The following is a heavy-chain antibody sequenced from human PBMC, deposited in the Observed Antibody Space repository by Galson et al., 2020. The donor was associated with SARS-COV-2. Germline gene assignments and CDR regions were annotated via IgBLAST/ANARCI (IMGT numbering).Heavy chain of an antibody. CDR2: IYYTGIT. V-gene: IGHV4-59*08. CDR1: GGSISRYF. D-gene: IGHD3-22*01. J-gene: IGHJ4*02. CDR3: AGVTNYYDSRRFPKRWVDR. Sequence: SETLSLTCTVPGGSISRYFWSWIRQSPGKGLEWMGDIYYTGITNYNPSLKGRVTISIDTSKYQFSLRLSSVTAADTAVYYCAGVTNYYDSRRFPKRWVDRWGLGTLVTVSA.